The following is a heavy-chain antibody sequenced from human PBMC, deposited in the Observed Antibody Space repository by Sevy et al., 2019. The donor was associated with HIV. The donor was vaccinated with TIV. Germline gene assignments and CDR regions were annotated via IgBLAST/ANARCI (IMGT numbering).Heavy chain of an antibody. V-gene: IGHV4-30-4*01. CDR2: IYYSGST. Sequence: SETLSLTCTVSGGSISSGDYYWSWIRQPPGKGLEWIGYIYYSGSTYYNPSLKSRVTISVDTSKNQFSLKLSSVTAADTAVYYCAIAVTEQLPGWRYYFDYWRQGTLVTVSS. CDR1: GGSISSGDYY. D-gene: IGHD6-13*01. J-gene: IGHJ4*02. CDR3: AIAVTEQLPGWRYYFDY.